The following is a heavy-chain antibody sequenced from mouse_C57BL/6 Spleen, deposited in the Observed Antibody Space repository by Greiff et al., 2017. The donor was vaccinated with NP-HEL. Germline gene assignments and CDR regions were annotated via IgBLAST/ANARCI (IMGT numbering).Heavy chain of an antibody. CDR2: INPSSGYT. V-gene: IGHV1-7*01. D-gene: IGHD1-1*01. Sequence: VQGVESGAELAKPGASVKLSCKASGYTFTSYWMHWVKQRPGQGLEWIGYINPSSGYTKYNQKFKDKATLTADKSSSTAYMQLSSLTYEDSAVYYCATTVVLYAMDYWGQGTSVTVSS. J-gene: IGHJ4*01. CDR1: GYTFTSYW. CDR3: ATTVVLYAMDY.